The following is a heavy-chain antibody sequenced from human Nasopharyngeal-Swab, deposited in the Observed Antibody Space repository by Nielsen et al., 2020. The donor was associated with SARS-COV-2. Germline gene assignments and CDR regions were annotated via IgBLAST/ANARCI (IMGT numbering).Heavy chain of an antibody. J-gene: IGHJ4*02. CDR2: ISSSGSTI. Sequence: GESLKISCAASGFTFSDYYMSWIRQAPGKGLEWVSYISSSGSTIYYADSVKGRFTISRDNAKNSLYLQMNSLRAEDTAVYYCARGRSGSYFDYWGQGTLVTVSS. D-gene: IGHD1-26*01. V-gene: IGHV3-11*01. CDR1: GFTFSDYY. CDR3: ARGRSGSYFDY.